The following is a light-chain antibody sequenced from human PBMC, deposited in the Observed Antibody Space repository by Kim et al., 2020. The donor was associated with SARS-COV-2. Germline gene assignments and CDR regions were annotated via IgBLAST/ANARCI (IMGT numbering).Light chain of an antibody. CDR2: GEN. J-gene: IGLJ2*01. CDR1: SLRNYY. V-gene: IGLV3-19*01. CDR3: NCRDSSGNHLV. Sequence: LGQTVRITCQGDSLRNYYASWYQQKPGQAPVFVIYGENNRPSGIPDRFSGSFSGNTASLTITGAQAENEADYYCNCRDSSGNHLVFGGGTQLTVL.